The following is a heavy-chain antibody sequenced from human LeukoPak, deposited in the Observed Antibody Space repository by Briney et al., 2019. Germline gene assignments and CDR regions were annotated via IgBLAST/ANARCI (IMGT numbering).Heavy chain of an antibody. J-gene: IGHJ3*02. CDR3: ARDRSMGFGELFDAFDI. Sequence: PGGSLRLSCAASGFTFSSYAMSWVRQAPGKGLEWVSAISGSGGSTYYADSVKGRFTISRDNSKNTLYLQMNSLRAEDTAVYYCARDRSMGFGELFDAFDIWGQGTMVTVSS. CDR2: ISGSGGST. V-gene: IGHV3-23*01. D-gene: IGHD3-10*01. CDR1: GFTFSSYA.